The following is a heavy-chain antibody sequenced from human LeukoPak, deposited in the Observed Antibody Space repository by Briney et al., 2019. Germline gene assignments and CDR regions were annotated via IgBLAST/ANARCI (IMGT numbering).Heavy chain of an antibody. D-gene: IGHD2-2*01. CDR3: TRAYTQLGFDP. V-gene: IGHV3-49*03. CDR1: GFTFGDYA. CDR2: IRSKAYGGTT. J-gene: IGHJ5*02. Sequence: GRSLRLSCTASGFTFGDYAMSWFRQAPGKGLEWVGFIRSKAYGGTTEYAASVKGRFTISRDDSKSIAYLQMNSLKTEDTAVYFCTRAYTQLGFDPWGQGTLVTVSS.